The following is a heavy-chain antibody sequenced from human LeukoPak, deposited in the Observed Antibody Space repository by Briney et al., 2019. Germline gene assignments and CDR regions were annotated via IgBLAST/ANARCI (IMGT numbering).Heavy chain of an antibody. CDR1: GFTVSSNY. V-gene: IGHV3-53*01. CDR2: IYSGGST. CDR3: AKDTRLYSGSGSYFLDF. Sequence: GGSLRLSCAASGFTVSSNYMSWVRQAPGKGLEWVSVIYSGGSTYYADSVKGRFTISRHNSKNTLYLQMNSLRAEDTAVYYCAKDTRLYSGSGSYFLDFWGQGTLVTVSS. J-gene: IGHJ4*02. D-gene: IGHD3-10*01.